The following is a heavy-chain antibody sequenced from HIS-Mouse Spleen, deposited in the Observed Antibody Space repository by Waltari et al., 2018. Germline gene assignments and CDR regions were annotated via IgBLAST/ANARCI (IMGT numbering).Heavy chain of an antibody. J-gene: IGHJ3*02. CDR3: ARAPGALDAFDI. D-gene: IGHD7-27*01. Sequence: QVQLQESGPGLVKPSETLSLTCTVSGYSSSRGYYWGWIRQPPGKGLEWIGSIYHSGSTYYNPSLKSRVTISVDTSKNQFSLKLSSVTAADTAVYYCARAPGALDAFDIWGQGTMVTVSS. V-gene: IGHV4-38-2*02. CDR2: IYHSGST. CDR1: GYSSSRGYY.